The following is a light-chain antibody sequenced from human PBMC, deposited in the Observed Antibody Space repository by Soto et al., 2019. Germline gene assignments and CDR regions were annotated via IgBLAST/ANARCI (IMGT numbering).Light chain of an antibody. CDR3: QQYSSSPPEFT. Sequence: EILLTQSPGTLSLSPGERATLSCRASQSISSNYLAWYQQRPGQAHRLLIFGASYRATGIPDRFSGSGSGTDFTLTISRLEPEDFAVYYCQQYSSSPPEFTFGPGTRVDSK. V-gene: IGKV3-20*01. CDR2: GAS. J-gene: IGKJ3*01. CDR1: QSISSNY.